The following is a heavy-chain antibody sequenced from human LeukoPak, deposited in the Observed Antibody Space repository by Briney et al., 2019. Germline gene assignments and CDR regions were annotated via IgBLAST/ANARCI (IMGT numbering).Heavy chain of an antibody. V-gene: IGHV4-59*01. D-gene: IGHD7-27*01. CDR3: ASRKLGNDY. Sequence: PSETLSLTCAVYGGSFSGYYWSWIRQSPGKGLEWIGYIYYTGTSYNPSLKSRVTISADTSKNQFSLKLISVIAADTAVYYCASRKLGNDYWGQGTLVTVSS. J-gene: IGHJ4*02. CDR2: IYYTGT. CDR1: GGSFSGYY.